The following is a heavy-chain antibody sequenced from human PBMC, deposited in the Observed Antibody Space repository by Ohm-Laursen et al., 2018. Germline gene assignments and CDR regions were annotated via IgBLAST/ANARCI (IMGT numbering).Heavy chain of an antibody. J-gene: IGHJ3*02. D-gene: IGHD3-16*01. CDR2: INWNSDMI. CDR3: AKESRAHFGDDFDI. Sequence: SLRLSCTASGFTFDDYAMHWVRQGPGKGLAWVSGINWNSDMIGYADSVKGRFTISRDNAKNSLYLQMNSLRVEDTAFYYCAKESRAHFGDDFDIWGQGTMVTVSS. CDR1: GFTFDDYA. V-gene: IGHV3-9*01.